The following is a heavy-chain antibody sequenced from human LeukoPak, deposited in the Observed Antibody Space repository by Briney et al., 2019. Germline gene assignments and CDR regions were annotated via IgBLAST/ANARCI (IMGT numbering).Heavy chain of an antibody. CDR3: ARDPGYLGSAFDI. CDR1: GFTFSSYG. J-gene: IGHJ3*02. CDR2: IWYDGSNK. V-gene: IGHV3-33*01. D-gene: IGHD7-27*01. Sequence: PGRSLRLSCAASGFTFSSYGMHWVRQAPGKGLEWVAVIWYDGSNKYYADSVKGRFTISRDNSKNTLYLQMNSLRAEDTAVYYCARDPGYLGSAFDIWGQGTMVTVSS.